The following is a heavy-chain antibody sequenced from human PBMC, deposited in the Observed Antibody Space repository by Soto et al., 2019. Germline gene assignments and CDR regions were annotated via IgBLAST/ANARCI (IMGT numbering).Heavy chain of an antibody. CDR2: ISGSGRST. D-gene: IGHD2-21*02. J-gene: IGHJ4*02. CDR1: GFTFSRFA. V-gene: IGHV3-23*01. Sequence: GGSLRLSCAASGFTFSRFAMSWVRQAPEKGLEWVTGISGSGRSTFYADSVKGRFTISRDNSKNTLYLQMNSLRAEDTAVYYWGTDDAPTAPSIFDSSGQGALVTVS. CDR3: GTDDAPTAPSIFDS.